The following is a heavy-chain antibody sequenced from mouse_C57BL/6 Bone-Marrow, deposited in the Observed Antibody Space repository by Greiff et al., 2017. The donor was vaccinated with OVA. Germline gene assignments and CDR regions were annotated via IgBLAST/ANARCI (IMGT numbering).Heavy chain of an antibody. CDR3: ARPYDYDWFAY. Sequence: EVQGVESGGGLVKPGGSLKLSCAASGFTFSSYAMSWVRQTPEKRLEWVATISDGGSYTYYPDNVKGRFTISRDNAKNNLYLQMSHLKSEDTAMYYCARPYDYDWFAYWGQGTLVTVSA. V-gene: IGHV5-4*01. J-gene: IGHJ3*01. CDR2: ISDGGSYT. CDR1: GFTFSSYA. D-gene: IGHD2-4*01.